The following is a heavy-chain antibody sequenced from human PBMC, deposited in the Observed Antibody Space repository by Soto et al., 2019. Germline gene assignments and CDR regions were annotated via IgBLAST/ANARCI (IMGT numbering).Heavy chain of an antibody. CDR1: GGTFSSYA. D-gene: IGHD2-2*01. Sequence: QVQLVQSGAEVKKPGSSVKVSCKASGGTFSSYAISWVRQAPGQGLEWMGWIIPIFGTANYAQKFQGRVTITADESTSTAYMELSSLRSEDTAVYYCARGVGDIVLVPAAVRDYYCYGMDVWGQGTTVTVSS. J-gene: IGHJ6*02. V-gene: IGHV1-69*12. CDR3: ARGVGDIVLVPAAVRDYYCYGMDV. CDR2: IIPIFGTA.